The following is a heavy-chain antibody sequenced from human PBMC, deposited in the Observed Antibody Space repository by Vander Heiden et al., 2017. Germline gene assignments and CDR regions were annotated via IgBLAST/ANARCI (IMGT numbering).Heavy chain of an antibody. V-gene: IGHV4-4*07. CDR1: GGSISSYY. Sequence: QVQLQESGPGLVKPSETLSLTCTVSGGSISSYYWSWIRQPAGKGLEGIGRIYTSGTTNNNPSLKSRVTMPVDTSKNQFSLNLSPGTAADTAAYYCARGGGSGYYSGWGQGILVTASS. CDR2: IYTSGTT. CDR3: ARGGGSGYYSG. J-gene: IGHJ4*02. D-gene: IGHD3-22*01.